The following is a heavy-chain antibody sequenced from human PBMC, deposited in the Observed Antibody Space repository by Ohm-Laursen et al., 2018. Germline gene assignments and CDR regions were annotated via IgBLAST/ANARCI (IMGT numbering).Heavy chain of an antibody. CDR3: ARDPAIQKSGSYYGAFDI. CDR2: IYYSGST. Sequence: TLSLTCTVSGGSISSGGYYWSWIRQHPGKGLEWIGDIYYSGSTYYNPSPKSRVTISVDTSKNQFSLKLSSVTAADTAVYYCARDPAIQKSGSYYGAFDIWGQGTMVTVSS. D-gene: IGHD1-26*01. J-gene: IGHJ3*02. V-gene: IGHV4-31*03. CDR1: GGSISSGGYY.